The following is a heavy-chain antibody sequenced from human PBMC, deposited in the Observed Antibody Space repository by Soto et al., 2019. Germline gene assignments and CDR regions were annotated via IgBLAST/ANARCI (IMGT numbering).Heavy chain of an antibody. D-gene: IGHD6-13*01. CDR3: ARDSRSSSWYGWFDA. CDR1: GGSVSSGSYY. J-gene: IGHJ5*02. CDR2: IYYSGST. V-gene: IGHV4-61*01. Sequence: QVQLQESGPGLVKPSETLSLTCTVSGGSVSSGSYYWSWIRQPPGKGLEWIGYIYYSGSTNYNPSLKSRVTLSVDTSKNQFSLKLSSVTAADTAVYYCARDSRSSSWYGWFDAWGQGTLVTVSS.